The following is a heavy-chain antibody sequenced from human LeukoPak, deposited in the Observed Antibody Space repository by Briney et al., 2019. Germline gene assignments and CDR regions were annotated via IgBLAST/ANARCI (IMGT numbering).Heavy chain of an antibody. J-gene: IGHJ5*02. Sequence: GGSLRLSCAASAFTVTSNYMSWVRQAPGKGLEWVSIIHSGGSTYYEDSVKGRFTISRDNSKNTLYLQMNSLRAEDTAVYYCTRANTATIPGVDPWGQGTLVTVSS. D-gene: IGHD7-27*01. CDR2: IHSGGST. CDR3: TRANTATIPGVDP. V-gene: IGHV3-53*01. CDR1: AFTVTSNY.